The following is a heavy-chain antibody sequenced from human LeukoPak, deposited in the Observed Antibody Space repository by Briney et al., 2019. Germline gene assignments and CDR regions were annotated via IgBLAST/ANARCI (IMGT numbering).Heavy chain of an antibody. CDR3: ATERNSGYSH. D-gene: IGHD3-22*01. CDR1: GYTFTDYY. Sequence: ASVKVSCQVSGYTFTDYYMHWVQQAPGKGREWMGLVDPEDGETIYAEKFQGRVTITADTSTDTAYMELSSLRSEDTAGDYCATERNSGYSHWGQGTLVTVSS. J-gene: IGHJ4*02. CDR2: VDPEDGET. V-gene: IGHV1-69-2*01.